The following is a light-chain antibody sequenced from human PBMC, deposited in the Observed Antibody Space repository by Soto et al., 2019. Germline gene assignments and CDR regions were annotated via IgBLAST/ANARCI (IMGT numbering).Light chain of an antibody. CDR3: QQYDNWPWT. CDR2: GAS. J-gene: IGKJ1*01. V-gene: IGKV3-15*01. Sequence: MTQSPSTLSASIGDIVTITFLASQSISRWLAWYQQKPGQAPRLLIYGASSRVTGFPARFSGSGSGTDFTLTISSLQSDDFAVYYCQQYDNWPWTFGQGTKVDIK. CDR1: QSISRW.